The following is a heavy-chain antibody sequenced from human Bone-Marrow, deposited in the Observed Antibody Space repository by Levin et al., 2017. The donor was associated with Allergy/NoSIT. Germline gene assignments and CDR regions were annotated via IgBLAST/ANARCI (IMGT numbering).Heavy chain of an antibody. J-gene: IGHJ5*02. CDR3: ARGVGQQLTHNWFDP. V-gene: IGHV3-30*04. D-gene: IGHD6-13*01. CDR2: ISYDGSNK. Sequence: GGSLRLSCAASGFTFSSYAMHWVRQAPGKGLEWVAVISYDGSNKYYADSVKGRFTISRDNSKNTLYLQMNSLRAEDTAVYYCARGVGQQLTHNWFDPWGQGTLVTVSS. CDR1: GFTFSSYA.